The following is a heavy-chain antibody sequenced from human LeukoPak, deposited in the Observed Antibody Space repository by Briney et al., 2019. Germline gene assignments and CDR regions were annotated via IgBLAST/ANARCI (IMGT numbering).Heavy chain of an antibody. CDR2: INPSGDST. D-gene: IGHD6-13*01. CDR3: AKLAASETGEGS. V-gene: IGHV1-46*01. Sequence: ASVKVSCKASGFTFTSNHIHCVRQAPGQGLEWMGVINPSGDSTSYAQKFQGRVTMTGDTSTSTVYMELSSLRSGDTAICYCAKLAASETGEGSWGQGTLVTVSS. CDR1: GFTFTSNH. J-gene: IGHJ5*02.